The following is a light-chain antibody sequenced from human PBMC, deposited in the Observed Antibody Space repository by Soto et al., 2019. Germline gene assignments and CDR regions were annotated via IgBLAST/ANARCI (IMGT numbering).Light chain of an antibody. CDR1: QSLLHSNGYNY. CDR3: MQALETPLT. V-gene: IGKV2-28*01. J-gene: IGKJ4*01. CDR2: LGS. Sequence: DIVMTQSPLSLPVTPGAPASISCRSSQSLLHSNGYNYLDWYLQKPGQSPQLLIHLGSNRASGVPDRFSGSGSGTDFTLNISRVEAEDVGVYYCMQALETPLTFGGGNKVEIK.